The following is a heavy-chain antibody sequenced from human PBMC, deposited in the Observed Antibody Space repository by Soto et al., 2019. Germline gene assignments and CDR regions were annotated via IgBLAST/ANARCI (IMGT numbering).Heavy chain of an antibody. D-gene: IGHD3-9*01. CDR2: SYYTGST. V-gene: IGHV4-59*01. Sequence: QVRLQESGPGQVKPSETLSLTCTVSGGSISTYFWNWIRQPPGTGLEWMGYSYYTGSTSYNPSLKSRVTMSLVTSNNHFSLNLSSVTAADTAVYYGVRMSYDILTNYRTFDSWGQGTLVTVSS. CDR3: VRMSYDILTNYRTFDS. CDR1: GGSISTYF. J-gene: IGHJ4*02.